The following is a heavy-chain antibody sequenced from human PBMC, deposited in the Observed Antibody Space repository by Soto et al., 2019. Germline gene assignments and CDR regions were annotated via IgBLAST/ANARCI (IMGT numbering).Heavy chain of an antibody. J-gene: IGHJ6*02. V-gene: IGHV3-23*01. CDR1: GFTSSSYA. D-gene: IGHD5-12*01. CDR3: AKGQGGLRGGNYYYGMDV. Sequence: GSLRLSCAASGFTSSSYAMSWVRQAPGKGLEWVSAISGSGGSTYYADSVKGRFTISRDNSKNTLYLQMNSLRAEDTAVYYCAKGQGGLRGGNYYYGMDVWGQGTTVTVS. CDR2: ISGSGGST.